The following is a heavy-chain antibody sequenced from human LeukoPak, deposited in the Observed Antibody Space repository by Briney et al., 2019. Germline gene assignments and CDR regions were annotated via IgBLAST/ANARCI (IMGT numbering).Heavy chain of an antibody. CDR1: GFTFSSYG. CDR3: AKDGYSGSYSERDYFDY. Sequence: GGSLRLSCGASGFTFSSYGMHWVRQAPGKGLEWVAFIRYDGSNKYYADSVKGRFTISRDNAKNTLYLQMNSLRAEDTAVYYCAKDGYSGSYSERDYFDYWGQGTLVTVSS. J-gene: IGHJ4*02. V-gene: IGHV3-30*02. CDR2: IRYDGSNK. D-gene: IGHD1-26*01.